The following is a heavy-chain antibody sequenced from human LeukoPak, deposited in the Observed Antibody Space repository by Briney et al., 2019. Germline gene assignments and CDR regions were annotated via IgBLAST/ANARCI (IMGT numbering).Heavy chain of an antibody. V-gene: IGHV3-7*01. CDR3: ATDRGWRTSGYYLYYFEY. J-gene: IGHJ4*02. CDR2: IKHDGSEK. D-gene: IGHD3-3*01. Sequence: PGGSLRLSCAASGFTFNSYWMSWVRQAPGKGLEWVASIKHDGSEKYYVDSVRGRFTISRDNTMNSLYLQMSSLRAEDTAVYYCATDRGWRTSGYYLYYFEYWGQGTLVTYSS. CDR1: GFTFNSYW.